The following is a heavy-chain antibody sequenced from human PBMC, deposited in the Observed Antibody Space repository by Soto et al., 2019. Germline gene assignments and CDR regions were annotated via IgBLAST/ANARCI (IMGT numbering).Heavy chain of an antibody. V-gene: IGHV5-51*01. J-gene: IGHJ6*03. CDR3: ARQYDFYYYHMDV. D-gene: IGHD3-3*01. CDR2: IYPGDSDT. Sequence: GESLKIYCKGSGYSFTSYWIGWVRQMPGKGLEWMGIIYPGDSDTRYSPSFQGQVTISADKSISTAYLQWSSLKASDTAMYYCARQYDFYYYHMDVWGKGTTVTVSS. CDR1: GYSFTSYW.